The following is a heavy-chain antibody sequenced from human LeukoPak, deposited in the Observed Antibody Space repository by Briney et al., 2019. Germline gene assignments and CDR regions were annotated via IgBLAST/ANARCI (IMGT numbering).Heavy chain of an antibody. CDR3: ARDLFVVVPAAYNDY. D-gene: IGHD2-2*01. V-gene: IGHV3-11*06. Sequence: GASLRLSCAASGFTFSDYYMSWIRQAPGKGLEWVSYISSSSSYTNYADSVKGRFTISRDNAKNSLYLQMNSLRAEDTAVYYCARDLFVVVPAAYNDYWGQGTLVTVSS. CDR1: GFTFSDYY. J-gene: IGHJ4*02. CDR2: ISSSSSYT.